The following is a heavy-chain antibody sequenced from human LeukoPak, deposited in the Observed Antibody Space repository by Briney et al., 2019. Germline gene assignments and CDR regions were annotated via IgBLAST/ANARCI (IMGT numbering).Heavy chain of an antibody. CDR2: VNHSGST. Sequence: SETLSLTCAVYGGSFSGYYWSWIRQPPGKGLEWIGEVNHSGSTNYNPSLKSQVTISVDTSKNQFSLKLSSVTAADTAVYYCARRRIFYYGSGSSNWFDPWGQGTLVTVSS. D-gene: IGHD3-10*01. CDR1: GGSFSGYY. J-gene: IGHJ5*02. V-gene: IGHV4-34*01. CDR3: ARRRIFYYGSGSSNWFDP.